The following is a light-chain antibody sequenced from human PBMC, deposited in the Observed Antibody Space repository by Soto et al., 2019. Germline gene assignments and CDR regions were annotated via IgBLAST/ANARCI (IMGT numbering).Light chain of an antibody. CDR2: SNN. Sequence: QSVLTQPPSASGTPGQRVTISCSGSNSNIGSNSVNWYQQLPGTAPKLLIYSNNPRPSGVSGRFAGYKSGTSASLAISGLQSEDEAEYYCAAWDDSLNGYVFGTGTKLTVL. CDR1: NSNIGSNS. V-gene: IGLV1-44*01. J-gene: IGLJ1*01. CDR3: AAWDDSLNGYV.